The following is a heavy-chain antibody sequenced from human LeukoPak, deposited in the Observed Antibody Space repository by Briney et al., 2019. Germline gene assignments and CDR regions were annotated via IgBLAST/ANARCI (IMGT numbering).Heavy chain of an antibody. CDR2: IYYSGST. J-gene: IGHJ4*02. CDR3: AKGPNDMIVVVISPFDY. V-gene: IGHV4-59*01. D-gene: IGHD3-22*01. CDR1: GGSISSYY. Sequence: SSETLSLTCTVSGGSISSYYWSWIRQPPGKGLEWIGYIYYSGSTNYNPSLKSRVTISVDTSKNQFSLKLSSVTAADTAVYYCAKGPNDMIVVVISPFDYWGQGTLVTVSS.